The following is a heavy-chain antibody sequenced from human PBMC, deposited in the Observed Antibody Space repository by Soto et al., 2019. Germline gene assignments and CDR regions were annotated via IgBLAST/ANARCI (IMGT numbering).Heavy chain of an antibody. D-gene: IGHD1-26*01. Sequence: QVQLQESGPGLVKPSETLSLTCTVSGVSISPYYWSWIRLPPGRGLEWIGYIYYSGSANYNPSLKSRVTISVDTSENQFSLQLGSMTAADTAVYFCARGGPWDMYDYVGQGTLVTVSS. J-gene: IGHJ4*02. CDR2: IYYSGSA. V-gene: IGHV4-59*01. CDR3: ARGGPWDMYDY. CDR1: GVSISPYY.